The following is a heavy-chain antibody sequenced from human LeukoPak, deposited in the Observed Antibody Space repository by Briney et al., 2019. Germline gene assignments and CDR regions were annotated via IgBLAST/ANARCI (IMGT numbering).Heavy chain of an antibody. CDR3: ARGADVLIPAAGSLFDY. J-gene: IGHJ4*02. Sequence: GGSLRLSCAASGFTFSSYAMSWVRQVPGKGLEWVSAISGSGGSTDYADSVKGRVTISRDNSKNTLYLQMNSLRAEDTAVYYCARGADVLIPAAGSLFDYWGQGTLVTVSS. D-gene: IGHD6-13*01. V-gene: IGHV3-23*01. CDR1: GFTFSSYA. CDR2: ISGSGGST.